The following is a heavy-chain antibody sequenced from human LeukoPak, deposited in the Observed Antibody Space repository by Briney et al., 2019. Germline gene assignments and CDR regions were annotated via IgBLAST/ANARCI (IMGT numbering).Heavy chain of an antibody. CDR2: INPNSGGT. D-gene: IGHD3-22*01. V-gene: IGHV1-2*06. CDR1: GYTFTGYY. Sequence: GASVKVSCKASGYTFTGYYMHWVRQAPGQGLEWMGRINPNSGGTNYAQKFQGRVTMTRDTSISTAYMELSRLRSDDTAVYYCAREIYYYDSSGYITTWGQGTLVTVSP. CDR3: AREIYYYDSSGYITT. J-gene: IGHJ5*02.